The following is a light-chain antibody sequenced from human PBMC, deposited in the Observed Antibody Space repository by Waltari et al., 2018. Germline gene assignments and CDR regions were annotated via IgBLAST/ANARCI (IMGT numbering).Light chain of an antibody. CDR2: NTN. CDR1: TGAVTSAYY. CDR3: LLYYGGVPL. V-gene: IGLV7-43*01. J-gene: IGLJ3*02. Sequence: QTVVTQEPSLTVSPGGTVTLTCGSSTGAVTSAYYPNWFQQKPGQAPRPLIYNTNNRHPWTPGRFSCSVRGDKAALTLSGVQPEDEADYYCLLYYGGVPLFGGGTKLTVL.